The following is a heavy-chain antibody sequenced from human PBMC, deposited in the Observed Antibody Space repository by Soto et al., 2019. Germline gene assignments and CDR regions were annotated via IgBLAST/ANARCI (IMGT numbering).Heavy chain of an antibody. D-gene: IGHD4-17*01. V-gene: IGHV3-21*01. Sequence: GGSLRLSCAASGFTFSSYSMNWVRQAPGKGLEWVSSISSSSSYIYYADSVKGRFTISRDNAKNSLYLQMNSLRAEDTAVYYCARDDYGDNILDYWGQGTLVTVSS. CDR1: GFTFSSYS. J-gene: IGHJ4*02. CDR3: ARDDYGDNILDY. CDR2: ISSSSSYI.